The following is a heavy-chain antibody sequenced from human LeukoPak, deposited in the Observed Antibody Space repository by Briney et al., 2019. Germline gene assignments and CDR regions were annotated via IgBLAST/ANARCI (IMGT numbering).Heavy chain of an antibody. V-gene: IGHV3-33*01. CDR3: ARPYYYGSGSYLDYFDY. Sequence: GGSLRLSCAASGFTFSSYGMHWVRQAPGKGLEWVAVIWYDGSNKYYADSAKGRFTISRDNSKNTLYLQMNSLRAEDTAVYYCARPYYYGSGSYLDYFDYWGQGTLVTVSS. D-gene: IGHD3-10*01. J-gene: IGHJ4*02. CDR2: IWYDGSNK. CDR1: GFTFSSYG.